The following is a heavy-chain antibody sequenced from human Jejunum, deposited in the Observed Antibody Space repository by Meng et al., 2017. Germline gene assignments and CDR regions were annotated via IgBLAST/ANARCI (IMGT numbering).Heavy chain of an antibody. J-gene: IGHJ4*02. CDR2: ISGSGETT. CDR3: AKSTGDSSWFDY. V-gene: IGHV3-23*01. CDR1: GVRFIYG. D-gene: IGHD6-6*01. Sequence: EVQLLESGGGSVQAGGSLRLSCAASGVRFIYGMSWVRQAPGNGLEGVAAISGSGETTHYADSVKGRFTISRDNSKNTVYLQMDSLRAEDTAVYFCAKSTGDSSWFDYWGQGTLVTVSS.